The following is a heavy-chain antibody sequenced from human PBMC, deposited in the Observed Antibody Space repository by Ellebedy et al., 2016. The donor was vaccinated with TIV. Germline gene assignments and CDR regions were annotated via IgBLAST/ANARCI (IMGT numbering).Heavy chain of an antibody. V-gene: IGHV4-34*01. CDR2: INHSGST. J-gene: IGHJ4*02. D-gene: IGHD5-18*01. CDR3: ARCPGDTAMVTCYFDY. Sequence: MPSETLSLTCAVYGGSFSGYYWSWIRQPPGKGLEWIGEINHSGSTNYNPSLKSRVTVSVDTSKNQFSRKLSSVTAADTAVYYCARCPGDTAMVTCYFDYWGQGTLVTVSS. CDR1: GGSFSGYY.